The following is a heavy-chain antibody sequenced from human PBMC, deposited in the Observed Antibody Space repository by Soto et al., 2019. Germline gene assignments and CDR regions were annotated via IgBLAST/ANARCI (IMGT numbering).Heavy chain of an antibody. CDR2: ISSNGGVT. D-gene: IGHD1-1*01. CDR3: ARGVEAPYWYFDL. J-gene: IGHJ2*01. CDR1: GFTFSSYA. V-gene: IGHV3-64*01. Sequence: EVQLVESGGGLVQPGGSLRLSCAASGFTFSSYAMHWVRQAPGKGLEYVSAISSNGGVTYYAISVKGRFIISRDNSKNTLFLQMGSLRVEDMAVYYCARGVEAPYWYFDLWGRGTLVTVSS.